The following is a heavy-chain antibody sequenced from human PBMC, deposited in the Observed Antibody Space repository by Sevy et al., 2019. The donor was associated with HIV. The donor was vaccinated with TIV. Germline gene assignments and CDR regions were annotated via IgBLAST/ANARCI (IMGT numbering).Heavy chain of an antibody. D-gene: IGHD6-13*01. CDR2: IYSGGST. J-gene: IGHJ6*03. Sequence: GGSLRLSCAASGFTVSSNYMSWVRQAPGKGLEWVSVIYSGGSTYYADSVKGRFTISRDNSKNTLYLQMNSLRAEDTAVYYCARGVRWVKTGGIAAAAYMDVWGKGTTVTVSS. CDR3: ARGVRWVKTGGIAAAAYMDV. CDR1: GFTVSSNY. V-gene: IGHV3-53*01.